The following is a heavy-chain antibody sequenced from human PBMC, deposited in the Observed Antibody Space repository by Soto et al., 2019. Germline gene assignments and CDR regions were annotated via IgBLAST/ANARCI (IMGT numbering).Heavy chain of an antibody. J-gene: IGHJ4*02. D-gene: IGHD2-15*01. CDR1: GSSMTTYY. CDR3: ARARGARYFDY. V-gene: IGHV4-59*08. Sequence: PSETLSLTCSVSGSSMTTYYWHWIRQAPGKGLEWIGFIYNSGRGSTGSNPSLSSRVTFSIETSKNQFSLKLSSVTAADTAVYYSARARGARYFDYWGQGTLVTVSS. CDR2: IYNSGRGST.